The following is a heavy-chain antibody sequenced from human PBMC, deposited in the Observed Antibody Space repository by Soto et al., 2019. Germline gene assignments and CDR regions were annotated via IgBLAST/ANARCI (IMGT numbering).Heavy chain of an antibody. D-gene: IGHD3-10*01. CDR3: ASSLSPWVRKPPYY. V-gene: IGHV3-23*01. CDR2: VSPNGQGI. Sequence: GGSLRLSCAASGFTLSYYGMSWVRQAPGKGLEWVSAVSPNGQGIYYADSVRGRFTIFRDNSRSTVSLQIDSLRVDDTAVYYCASSLSPWVRKPPYYWGLGTPVTVSS. CDR1: GFTLSYYG. J-gene: IGHJ4*02.